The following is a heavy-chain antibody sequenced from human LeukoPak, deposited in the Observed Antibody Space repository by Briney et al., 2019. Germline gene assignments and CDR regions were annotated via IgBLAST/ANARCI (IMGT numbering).Heavy chain of an antibody. V-gene: IGHV1-18*01. J-gene: IGHJ4*02. CDR1: GGTFSSYG. CDR2: ISAYNGNT. CDR3: ARAIAAAGKFDY. Sequence: ASVKVSCKASGGTFSSYGISWVRQAPGQGLEWMGWISAYNGNTTYAQKLQGRVTMTTDTSTSTAYMELRSLRSDDTAVYYCARAIAAAGKFDYWGQGTLVTVSS. D-gene: IGHD6-13*01.